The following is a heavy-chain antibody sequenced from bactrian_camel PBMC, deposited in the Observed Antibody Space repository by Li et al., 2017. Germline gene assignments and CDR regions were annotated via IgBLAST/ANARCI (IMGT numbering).Heavy chain of an antibody. CDR2: FSPNAVT. V-gene: IGHV3S1*01. D-gene: IGHD3*01. CDR1: GFTFGSSW. CDR3: AAVAEGRTVEGGVSLWTLFESGY. J-gene: IGHJ4*01. Sequence: VQLVESGGGLVQPGGSLRLSCAASGFTFGSSWMYWVRQAPGKERERVAGFSPNAVTDYADSVKGRFTVFKGNAGKTLYLQMNSLRPEDTAMYYCAAVAEGRTVEGGVSLWTLFESGYWGQGTQVTVS.